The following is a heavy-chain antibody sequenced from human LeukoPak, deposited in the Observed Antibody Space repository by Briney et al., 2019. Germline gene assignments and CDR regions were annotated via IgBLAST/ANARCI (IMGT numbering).Heavy chain of an antibody. J-gene: IGHJ5*02. CDR2: IYYSGST. Sequence: SETLSLTCTVSGGSISSYYWSWIRQPPGKGLEWIGYIYYSGSTNYNPSLKGRVTISVDTSKNQFSLKLSSVTAADTAVYYCARAALSAAAPFDPWGQGTLVTVSS. CDR3: ARAALSAAAPFDP. CDR1: GGSISSYY. D-gene: IGHD6-13*01. V-gene: IGHV4-59*01.